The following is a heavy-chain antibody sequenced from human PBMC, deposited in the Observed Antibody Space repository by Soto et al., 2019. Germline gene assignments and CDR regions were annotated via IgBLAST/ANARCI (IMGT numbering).Heavy chain of an antibody. D-gene: IGHD4-17*01. V-gene: IGHV4-39*01. CDR1: GGSISSSSYY. CDR3: ARPYGDYPGYYGMDI. CDR2: IYYSGST. Sequence: SETLSLTCTVSGGSISSSSYYWGWIRQPPGKGLEWIGSIYYSGSTYYNPSLKSRVTISVDTSKNQFSLKLSSVTAADTAVYYCARPYGDYPGYYGMDIWGQGTTVTVSS. J-gene: IGHJ6*02.